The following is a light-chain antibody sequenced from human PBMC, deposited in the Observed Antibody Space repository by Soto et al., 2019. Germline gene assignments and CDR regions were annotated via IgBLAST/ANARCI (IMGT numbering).Light chain of an antibody. J-gene: IGLJ2*01. Sequence: QSVLTQPPSASGSPGQSVTISCTGTSSDVGGHNYVSWYQQHPGKAPKLLIFEVNKRPSGVPDRFSGSKSGNTASLTVSGLQLEDEASYYCSSYGGTIDLFGGGTKLTVL. CDR3: SSYGGTIDL. CDR1: SSDVGGHNY. CDR2: EVN. V-gene: IGLV2-8*01.